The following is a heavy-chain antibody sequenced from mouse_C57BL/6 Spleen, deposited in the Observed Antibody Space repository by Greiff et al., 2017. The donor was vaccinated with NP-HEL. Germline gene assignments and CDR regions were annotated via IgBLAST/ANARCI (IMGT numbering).Heavy chain of an antibody. CDR3: ASGGDGYSAWFAY. J-gene: IGHJ3*01. D-gene: IGHD2-3*01. V-gene: IGHV1-53*01. Sequence: VQLQQPGTELVKPGASVKLSCKASGYTFTSYWMHWVKQRPGQGLEWIGNINPSNGGTNYNEKFKSKATLTVDKSSSTAYMQLSSLTSEDSAVDYCASGGDGYSAWFAYWGQGTLVTVSA. CDR2: INPSNGGT. CDR1: GYTFTSYW.